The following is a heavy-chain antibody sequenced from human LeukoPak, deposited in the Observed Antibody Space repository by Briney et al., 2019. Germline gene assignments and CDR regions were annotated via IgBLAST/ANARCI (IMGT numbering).Heavy chain of an antibody. D-gene: IGHD3-22*01. CDR3: TRDAAIYDSSGYYYLW. J-gene: IGHJ4*02. CDR2: IIPMFVTA. V-gene: IGHV1-69*01. CDR1: GGTFSRYA. Sequence: ASVKVSCKASGGTFSRYAISWVRQAPGQGLEWMGGIIPMFVTANYAQKFQGRVTITADESTTTAYMELSSLRSEDTAVYYCTRDAAIYDSSGYYYLWWGQGTLVTVSS.